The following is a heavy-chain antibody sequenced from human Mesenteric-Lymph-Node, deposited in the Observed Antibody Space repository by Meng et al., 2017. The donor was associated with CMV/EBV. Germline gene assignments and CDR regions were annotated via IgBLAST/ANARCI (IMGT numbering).Heavy chain of an antibody. D-gene: IGHD3-16*01. J-gene: IGHJ5*02. CDR3: ARGIGGWFDP. Sequence: FSGYGGSFSGVYWSWIRQPPGKGLEWIGQINHGESTNYIPSLKSRVTISVDTSKKQFSLKLSSVTAADTALYYCARGIGGWFDPWGQGTLVTVSS. CDR1: GGSFSGVY. CDR2: INHGEST. V-gene: IGHV4-34*01.